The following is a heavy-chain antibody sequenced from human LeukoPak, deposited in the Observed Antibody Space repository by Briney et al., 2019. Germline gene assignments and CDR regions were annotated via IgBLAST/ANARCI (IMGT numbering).Heavy chain of an antibody. CDR3: ARGDRRAYYYYYMDV. CDR2: IIPIFGTA. J-gene: IGHJ6*03. Sequence: WASVKVSCKASGGTFSSYAISWVRQAPGQGLEWMGGIIPIFGTANYAQKFQGRVTITTDESTSTAYMELSSLRSEDTAVYYCARGDRRAYYYYYMDVWGKGTTVTVSS. D-gene: IGHD2-15*01. V-gene: IGHV1-69*05. CDR1: GGTFSSYA.